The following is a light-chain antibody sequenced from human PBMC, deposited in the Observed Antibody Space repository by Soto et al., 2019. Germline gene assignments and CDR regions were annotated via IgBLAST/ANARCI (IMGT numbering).Light chain of an antibody. CDR1: SSDVGGYHY. J-gene: IGLJ2*01. CDR2: EVS. V-gene: IGLV2-14*01. Sequence: QSALTQPASVSGSPGQSITISCTGTSSDVGGYHYVSWYQQHPGKAPKLMIYEVSNRPSGVSNRFSGSKSGNTASLTISGLQAEEEADYYCSSYTSSSTVIFGGGTKVTVL. CDR3: SSYTSSSTVI.